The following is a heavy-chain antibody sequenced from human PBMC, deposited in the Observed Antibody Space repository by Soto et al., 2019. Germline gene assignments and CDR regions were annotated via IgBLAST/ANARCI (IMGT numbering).Heavy chain of an antibody. D-gene: IGHD5-18*01. V-gene: IGHV4-34*01. CDR2: INHLGSI. CDR1: GGSLSDYF. CDR3: ARDGAKYSYGYHHFDY. J-gene: IGHJ4*02. Sequence: SETLSLTCVVSGGSLSDYFWSWIRQPPGMALEWIGEINHLGSINYNPSLKSRVTMSVDTSKNQFSLTLNSVTAADTAVYYCARDGAKYSYGYHHFDYWGQGTLVTVSS.